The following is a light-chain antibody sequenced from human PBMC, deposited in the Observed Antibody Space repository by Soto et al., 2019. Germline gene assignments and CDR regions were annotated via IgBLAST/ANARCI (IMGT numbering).Light chain of an antibody. CDR1: QGISNY. CDR2: AAS. Sequence: DIQMNHSPSSLSASVGDRVTSTCRACQGISNYLAWYQQKPWKVPKLLIYAASTLQSGVPSRFSGSGSGTDFTRTISSLQPEDVATYYWQKYNSASHTFGQGTKLEIK. J-gene: IGKJ2*01. CDR3: QKYNSASHT. V-gene: IGKV1-27*01.